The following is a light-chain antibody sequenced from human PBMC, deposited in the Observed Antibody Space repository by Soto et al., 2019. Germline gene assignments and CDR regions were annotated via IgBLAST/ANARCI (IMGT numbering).Light chain of an antibody. CDR3: QQYDNWPRT. Sequence: EVVLTQSPGTLSLSPGDTATLSCRASQSVSNNYLAWYQQKPGQAPRLLIYGASTRATGLPARFSGSGSGTEFTLTIGSLQSEDVAVYYCQQYDNWPRTFGQGTKVDI. J-gene: IGKJ1*01. CDR2: GAS. CDR1: QSVSNN. V-gene: IGKV3-15*01.